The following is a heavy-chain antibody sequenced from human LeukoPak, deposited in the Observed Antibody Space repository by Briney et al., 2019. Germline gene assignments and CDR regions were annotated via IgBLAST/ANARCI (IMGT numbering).Heavy chain of an antibody. D-gene: IGHD6-25*01. CDR3: ARDGAAATDYAFDI. CDR1: GFTFSSFR. V-gene: IGHV3-21*01. Sequence: GGSLRLSCAVVGFTFSSFRMNWVRQAPGKGLGWVSSISSSRSYIYYADSVKGRFTISRDNAKNSLYLQMNSLRAEDTAVYYCARDGAAATDYAFDIWGQGTMVTVSS. CDR2: ISSSRSYI. J-gene: IGHJ3*02.